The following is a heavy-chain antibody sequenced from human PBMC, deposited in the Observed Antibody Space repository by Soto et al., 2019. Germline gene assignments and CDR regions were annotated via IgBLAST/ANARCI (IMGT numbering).Heavy chain of an antibody. CDR2: ISYDGSNK. CDR3: ARDRSGVWTYYYYGMDV. Sequence: QVQLVESGGGVVKPGRSLRLSCAASGFTCSSYAMHWVRQAPGTGLEWVAVISYDGSNKYYADSVKGRFTISRDNSKNTLYLQMNSLRAEDTAVYYCARDRSGVWTYYYYGMDVWGQGTTVTVSS. D-gene: IGHD6-6*01. CDR1: GFTCSSYA. J-gene: IGHJ6*02. V-gene: IGHV3-30-3*01.